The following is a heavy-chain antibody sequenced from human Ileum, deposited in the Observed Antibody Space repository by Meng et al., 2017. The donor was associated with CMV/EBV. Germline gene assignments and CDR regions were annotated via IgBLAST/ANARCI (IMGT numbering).Heavy chain of an antibody. D-gene: IGHD3-10*01. Sequence: GESLKISCAASGFTFSDYYMTWVRQAPGKGLEWVSYISSSGTTIFYADSVKGRFTISRDNAKSSLYLQMNSLRADDTAVYYCARDFDRGSNWFDPWGQGTLVT. V-gene: IGHV3-11*01. J-gene: IGHJ5*02. CDR2: ISSSGTTI. CDR1: GFTFSDYY. CDR3: ARDFDRGSNWFDP.